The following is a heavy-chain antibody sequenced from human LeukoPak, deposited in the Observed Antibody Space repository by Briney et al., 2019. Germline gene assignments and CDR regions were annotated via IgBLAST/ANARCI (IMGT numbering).Heavy chain of an antibody. D-gene: IGHD1-26*01. J-gene: IGHJ4*02. Sequence: ASVKVSCKASGYTFTGYYMHWVRQAPGQGLEWMGWINPNSGGTNYAQKFQGGVTMTRDTSISTAYMELSRLRSDDTAVYYCARSRRVGATTPDYWGQGTLVTVSS. V-gene: IGHV1-2*02. CDR1: GYTFTGYY. CDR3: ARSRRVGATTPDY. CDR2: INPNSGGT.